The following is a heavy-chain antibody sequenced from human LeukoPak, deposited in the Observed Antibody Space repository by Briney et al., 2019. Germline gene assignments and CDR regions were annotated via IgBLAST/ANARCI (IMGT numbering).Heavy chain of an antibody. Sequence: GGSLRLSCAVSGFTFRSYGMSWVRQAPGKGLEWVSSISGSGGSTYYADSVQGRFTISRDNSKNTLYLQMNSLRAEDTAVYYCAKAVAYCSRTSCYVNFDYWGQGTLVTVSS. J-gene: IGHJ4*02. CDR1: GFTFRSYG. CDR2: ISGSGGST. D-gene: IGHD2-2*01. CDR3: AKAVAYCSRTSCYVNFDY. V-gene: IGHV3-23*01.